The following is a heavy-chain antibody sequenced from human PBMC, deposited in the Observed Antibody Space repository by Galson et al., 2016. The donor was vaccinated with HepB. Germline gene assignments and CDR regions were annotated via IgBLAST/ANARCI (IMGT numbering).Heavy chain of an antibody. CDR1: GYRFTSYW. D-gene: IGHD2/OR15-2a*01. V-gene: IGHV5-10-1*01. CDR3: ARHRRDFPAPGGLDY. Sequence: QSGAEVKKPGESLRISCKGSGYRFTSYWISWVRQMAGKGLEWMGRIDPSDSYTNYSPSFQGHVTISVDKSISTAYLQWSSLKASDTAIYFCARHRRDFPAPGGLDYWGQGTLVTVSS. J-gene: IGHJ4*02. CDR2: IDPSDSYT.